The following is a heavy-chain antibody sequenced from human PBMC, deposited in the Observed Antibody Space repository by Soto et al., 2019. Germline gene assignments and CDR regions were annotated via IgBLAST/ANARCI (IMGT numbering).Heavy chain of an antibody. D-gene: IGHD3-9*01. CDR1: GGSFSGYY. CDR3: ARGGPLRYFDWLPNNWFDP. J-gene: IGHJ5*02. Sequence: SETLSLTCAVYGGSFSGYYWSWIRQPPGKGLEWIGEINHSGSTNYNPSLKSRVTISVDTSKNQFSLKLSSVTAADTAVYYCARGGPLRYFDWLPNNWFDPWGQGTLVTVSS. CDR2: INHSGST. V-gene: IGHV4-34*01.